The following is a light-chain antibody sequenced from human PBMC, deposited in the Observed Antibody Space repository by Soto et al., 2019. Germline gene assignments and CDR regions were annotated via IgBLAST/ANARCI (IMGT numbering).Light chain of an antibody. Sequence: LQMTQSPSSLSLSGIAIVTITLLASQTISSWLAWYQQKPGKAPKLLIYKASTLKSGVPSRFSGSGSGTDFTLTISSLQPEDFATYYCQQSYSTTITFGQGTRLEIK. V-gene: IGKV1-5*03. CDR1: QTISSW. CDR2: KAS. J-gene: IGKJ5*01. CDR3: QQSYSTTIT.